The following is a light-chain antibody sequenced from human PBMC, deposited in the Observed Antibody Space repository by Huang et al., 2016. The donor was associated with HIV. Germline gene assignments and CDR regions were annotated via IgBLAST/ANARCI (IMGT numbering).Light chain of an antibody. J-gene: IGKJ1*01. V-gene: IGKV1-39*01. CDR3: QQSYSLPRT. CDR2: AAS. CDR1: QSISSY. Sequence: DIQLTQSPSSLSASVGDRVTITCRATQSISSYLNWYQQEPLKAPKLLIDAASTLQSGVPSRFSGRGSGTDYTLTISSLQPEDSATYFCQQSYSLPRTFGQGTKVEIK.